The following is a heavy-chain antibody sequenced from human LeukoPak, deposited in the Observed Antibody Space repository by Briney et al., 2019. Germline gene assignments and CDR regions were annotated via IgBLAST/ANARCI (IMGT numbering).Heavy chain of an antibody. Sequence: GGSLRLSCAASGFTFSSYWMSWVRQAPGKGLEWVANIKQDGSEKYYVDSVKGRFTISRDNAKNSLYLQMNSLRAEDTAAYYCAREAARVVAAHFDYWGQGTLVTVSS. V-gene: IGHV3-7*03. J-gene: IGHJ4*02. CDR3: AREAARVVAAHFDY. CDR1: GFTFSSYW. D-gene: IGHD2-15*01. CDR2: IKQDGSEK.